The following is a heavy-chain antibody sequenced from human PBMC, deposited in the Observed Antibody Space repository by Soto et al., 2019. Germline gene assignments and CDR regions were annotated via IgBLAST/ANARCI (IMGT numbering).Heavy chain of an antibody. D-gene: IGHD6-13*01. J-gene: IGHJ4*02. V-gene: IGHV1-18*01. Sequence: ASVKVSCKASGYTFTSYGISWVRQAPGQGLEWMGWISAYSGSTNYAQKLQGRVTMTTDTSTSTAYMELRSLIFDDTAVYYCARSIAAAVDFDYWGQGTLVTVSS. CDR3: ARSIAAAVDFDY. CDR2: ISAYSGST. CDR1: GYTFTSYG.